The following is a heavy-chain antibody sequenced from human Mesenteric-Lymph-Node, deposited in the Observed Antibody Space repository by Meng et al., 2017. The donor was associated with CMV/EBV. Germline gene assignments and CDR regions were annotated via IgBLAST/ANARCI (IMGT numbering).Heavy chain of an antibody. J-gene: IGHJ1*01. CDR1: GGSFSNSY. V-gene: IGHV4-34*01. CDR2: INHYRNT. CDR3: VRGDEYYDFWSGYV. D-gene: IGHD3-3*01. Sequence: GYGGSFSNSYWIWIRQPPGKGLEWIGQINHYRNTNYRPSLKSRVTMSVDTSRNQFSMKLTSVTAADTAVYYCVRGDEYYDFWSGYVWGQGTLVTVSS.